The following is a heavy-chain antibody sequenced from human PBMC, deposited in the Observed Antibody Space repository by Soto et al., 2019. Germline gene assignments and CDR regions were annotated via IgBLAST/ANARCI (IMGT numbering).Heavy chain of an antibody. CDR1: GFTFSSYG. CDR2: IWYDGSNK. D-gene: IGHD3-10*01. V-gene: IGHV3-33*01. J-gene: IGHJ3*02. Sequence: GGSLRLSCAASGFTFSSYGMHWVRQAPGKGLEWVAVIWYDGSNKYYADSVKGRFTISRDNSKNTLYLQMNSRRAEDTAVYYCARDIVPHYYGSGSYYNAGDAFDIWGQGTMVTVSS. CDR3: ARDIVPHYYGSGSYYNAGDAFDI.